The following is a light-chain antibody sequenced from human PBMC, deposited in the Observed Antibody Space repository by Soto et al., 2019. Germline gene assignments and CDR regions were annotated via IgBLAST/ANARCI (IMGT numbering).Light chain of an antibody. CDR1: QGIRHD. J-gene: IGKJ2*01. Sequence: AIQMTQSPSSLSASVGDRVTITCRASQGIRHDLGWFQQKPGKAPKLLIYAASSLQTGVPSRFSGSGSGTDFTLTIISVQPEDFATYYCLQDYNYPRTFGQGTKLEIK. CDR3: LQDYNYPRT. V-gene: IGKV1-6*01. CDR2: AAS.